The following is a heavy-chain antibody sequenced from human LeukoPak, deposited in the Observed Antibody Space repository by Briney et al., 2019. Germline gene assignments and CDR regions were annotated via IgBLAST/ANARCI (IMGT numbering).Heavy chain of an antibody. Sequence: PGGSLRLSCAASGFTFSSYWMSWVRQAPGKGLERVANIKQDGSEKYYVDSVKGRFTISRDNAKNSLYLQMNSLRAEDTALYYCAKDHGWFGVSDAFDIWGQGTMVTVSS. J-gene: IGHJ3*02. CDR1: GFTFSSYW. CDR2: IKQDGSEK. D-gene: IGHD3-10*01. CDR3: AKDHGWFGVSDAFDI. V-gene: IGHV3-7*03.